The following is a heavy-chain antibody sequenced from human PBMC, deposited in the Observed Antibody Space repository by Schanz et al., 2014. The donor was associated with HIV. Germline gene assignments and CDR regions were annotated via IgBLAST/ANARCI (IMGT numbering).Heavy chain of an antibody. CDR3: ARGASVAARGWFDP. CDR1: GYTFTGHY. V-gene: IGHV1-2*02. J-gene: IGHJ5*02. Sequence: QGQLVQSGAEVKAPGASVKVSCKTSGYTFTGHYMHWIRQAPGQGLEWMGWINPNSGATQYAQKFQDRVTMTREKSISTVYMGLTSLTPDDTAVYFCARGASVAARGWFDPWGQGTLIIVSS. D-gene: IGHD3-10*01. CDR2: INPNSGAT.